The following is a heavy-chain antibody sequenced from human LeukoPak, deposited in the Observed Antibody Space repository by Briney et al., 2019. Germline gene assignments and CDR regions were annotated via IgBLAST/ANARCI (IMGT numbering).Heavy chain of an antibody. CDR3: ARGYSGYDFLDYYYYMDV. D-gene: IGHD5-12*01. V-gene: IGHV3-53*01. CDR1: GFTVSSNY. CDR2: IYSGGST. Sequence: SGGSLRLSCAASGFTVSSNYMSWVRQAPGKGLEWVSVIYSGGSTYYADSVKGRFTISRDNSKNTLYLQMNSLRAEDTAVYYCARGYSGYDFLDYYYYMDVWGKVTTVTVSS. J-gene: IGHJ6*03.